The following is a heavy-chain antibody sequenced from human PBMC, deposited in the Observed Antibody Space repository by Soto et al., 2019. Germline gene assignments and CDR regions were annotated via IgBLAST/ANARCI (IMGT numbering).Heavy chain of an antibody. CDR1: GGTFSTSA. J-gene: IGHJ6*02. Sequence: QVQLVQSGAEVKKPGSSVKVSCKASGGTFSTSAISWVRQAPGQGLEWVGGIMPVFATPDYAQNFQGRVTLPQDQSTTTAYLELPSLRTDDTAVYYCARDKDRQQLGGNYYYILDVWGQGTAITVSS. CDR3: ARDKDRQQLGGNYYYILDV. CDR2: IMPVFATP. V-gene: IGHV1-69*05. D-gene: IGHD3-3*02.